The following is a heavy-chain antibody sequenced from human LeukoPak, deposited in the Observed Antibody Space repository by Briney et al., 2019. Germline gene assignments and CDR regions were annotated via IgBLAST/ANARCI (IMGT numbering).Heavy chain of an antibody. CDR2: IYHSGST. Sequence: PSETLSLTCTVSGYSISSGYYWGWIRQPPGKGLEWIGTIYHSGSTYYNPSLKSRVTTSVDTSKNQFSLKLSSVTAADTAVYYCARDPAMTTVTKHWYFDLWGRGTLVTVSS. CDR1: GYSISSGYY. D-gene: IGHD4-17*01. CDR3: ARDPAMTTVTKHWYFDL. V-gene: IGHV4-38-2*02. J-gene: IGHJ2*01.